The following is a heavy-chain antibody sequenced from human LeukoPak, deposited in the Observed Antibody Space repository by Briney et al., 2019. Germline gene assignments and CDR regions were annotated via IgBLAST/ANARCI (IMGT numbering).Heavy chain of an antibody. J-gene: IGHJ4*02. D-gene: IGHD3-22*01. Sequence: GGSLRLSCVVSGFTFSNYWMDWVRQAPGKGLQWVSAISGSGGSTYYADSVKGRFTISRDNSKNTLYLQMNSLRAEDTAVYYCGREGVYYYDSSGYRFFDYWGQGTLVTVSS. V-gene: IGHV3-23*01. CDR3: GREGVYYYDSSGYRFFDY. CDR1: GFTFSNYW. CDR2: ISGSGGST.